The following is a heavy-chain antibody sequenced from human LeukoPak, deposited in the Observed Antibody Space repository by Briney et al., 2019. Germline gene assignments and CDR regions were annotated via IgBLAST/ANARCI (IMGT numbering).Heavy chain of an antibody. Sequence: SQTLSLTCTVSGGSISSGGYYWSRIRQHPGKGLEWIGYIYYSGSTYYNPSLKSRVTISVDTSKNQFSLKLSSVTAADTAVYYCATGYSSGSHQSWGQGTLVTVSS. CDR1: GGSISSGGYY. CDR2: IYYSGST. CDR3: ATGYSSGSHQS. J-gene: IGHJ4*02. V-gene: IGHV4-31*03. D-gene: IGHD6-19*01.